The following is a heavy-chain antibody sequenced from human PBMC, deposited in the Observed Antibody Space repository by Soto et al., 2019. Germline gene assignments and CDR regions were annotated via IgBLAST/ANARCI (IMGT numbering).Heavy chain of an antibody. D-gene: IGHD1-7*01. J-gene: IGHJ6*02. CDR1: GGTFSSYA. V-gene: IGHV1-69*13. CDR3: ARVGELHDYYYGMDV. Sequence: GASVKVSCKASGGTFSSYAISWVRQAPGQGLEWMGGIIPIFGTANYAQKFQGRVTITADESTSTAYVELSSLRSEDTAVYYCARVGELHDYYYGMDVWGQGTTVTVSS. CDR2: IIPIFGTA.